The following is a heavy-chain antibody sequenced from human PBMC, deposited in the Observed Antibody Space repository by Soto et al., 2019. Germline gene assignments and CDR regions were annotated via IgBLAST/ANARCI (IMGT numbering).Heavy chain of an antibody. CDR2: ISGSGGST. V-gene: IGHV3-23*01. J-gene: IGHJ4*02. D-gene: IGHD3-9*01. CDR1: GFTFSSSA. Sequence: GGSLRLSCAASGFTFSSSAMSWVRQAPGKGLEWVSTISGSGGSTYYADSVKGRFTISRDNSKNTLYLQMNSLRAEDTAVYYCARDGIQDDILTGYYGDYWGQGTLVTVSS. CDR3: ARDGIQDDILTGYYGDY.